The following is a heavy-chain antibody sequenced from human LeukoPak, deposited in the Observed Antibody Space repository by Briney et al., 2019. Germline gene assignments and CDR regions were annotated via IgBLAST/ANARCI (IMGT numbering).Heavy chain of an antibody. V-gene: IGHV4-59*08. CDR2: IYYSGTS. J-gene: IGHJ4*02. D-gene: IGHD6-13*01. Sequence: PSETLSLTCTVSGDSMTSYYWSWIRQPPGKGLEWIGNIYYSGTSNYNPSLRSRLTMSVDTSKSQFSLNLNSVTAADTAVYYCARGNSSSWPLDYWGQGTLVTVSS. CDR1: GDSMTSYY. CDR3: ARGNSSSWPLDY.